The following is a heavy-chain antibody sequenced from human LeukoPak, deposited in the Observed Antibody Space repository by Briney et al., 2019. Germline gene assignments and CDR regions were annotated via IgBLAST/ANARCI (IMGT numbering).Heavy chain of an antibody. D-gene: IGHD3-10*01. CDR2: IQQDGSEK. J-gene: IGHJ4*02. CDR3: ARDPQAYYYGSGSPAI. V-gene: IGHV3-7*01. CDR1: GFTFSSYW. Sequence: GGTLRLSCAASGFTFSSYWLSWVRQPPGKGLEWVANIQQDGSEKNYVDSVKGRFSISRDNSKNTLYLQMNSLRDDDTAVYYCARDPQAYYYGSGSPAIWGRGTLVTVSS.